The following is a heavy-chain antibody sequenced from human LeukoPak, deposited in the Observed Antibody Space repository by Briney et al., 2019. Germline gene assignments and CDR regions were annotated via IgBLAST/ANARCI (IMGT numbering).Heavy chain of an antibody. CDR2: ISGHNGNT. CDR3: ARDPFTIFRMTYFDY. Sequence: ASVKVSCKASGYAFSSYGVSWVRQAPGQGLEWMGWISGHNGNTNYLQEFQRRVTMTTDTSTSTDYMEPRSLRSDDTALYYCARDPFTIFRMTYFDYWGQGTQLTVST. J-gene: IGHJ4*02. V-gene: IGHV1-18*01. CDR1: GYAFSSYG. D-gene: IGHD3-3*01.